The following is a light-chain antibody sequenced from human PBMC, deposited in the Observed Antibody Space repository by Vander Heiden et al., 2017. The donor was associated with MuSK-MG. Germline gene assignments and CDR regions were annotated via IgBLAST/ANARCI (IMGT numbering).Light chain of an antibody. CDR3: LLYYGGAYV. Sequence: QTVATQEPSLTVSSRGTVTLTCASTAGAVTSGFFPDWFQQKPGQAPRALIYSTSNKYSWTPARFSGSLLGGKAALTLSGVQTEDEAEYYCLLYYGGAYVFGTGTKVTVL. CDR2: STS. V-gene: IGLV7-43*01. J-gene: IGLJ1*01. CDR1: AGAVTSGFF.